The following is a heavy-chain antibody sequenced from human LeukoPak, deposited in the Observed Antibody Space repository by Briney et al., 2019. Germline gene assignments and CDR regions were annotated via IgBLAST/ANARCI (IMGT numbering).Heavy chain of an antibody. D-gene: IGHD3-22*01. J-gene: IGHJ4*02. Sequence: PSETLSLTCTVSGGSISSSSYYWGWIRQPPGKGLEWIGSIYYSGSTYYNPSLKSRVTILVDTSKNQFSLKLSSVTAADTAVYYCARGHSYYDNSGYSGIDYWGQGTLITVSS. CDR2: IYYSGST. CDR3: ARGHSYYDNSGYSGIDY. CDR1: GGSISSSSYY. V-gene: IGHV4-39*07.